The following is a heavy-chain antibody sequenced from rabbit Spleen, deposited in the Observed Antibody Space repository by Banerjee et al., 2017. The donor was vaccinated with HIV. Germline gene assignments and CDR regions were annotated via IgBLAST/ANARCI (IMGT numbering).Heavy chain of an antibody. D-gene: IGHD8-1*01. CDR1: GFDFSSDA. V-gene: IGHV1S47*01. J-gene: IGHJ4*01. CDR3: ARDAGSGHYIDAYFDL. CDR2: IYNGDGST. Sequence: QEQLVESGGDLVQPEGSLTLTCKVSGFDFSSDAMCWVRQAPGKGPEWIACIYNGDGSTYYANWVNGRFTISKTSSTTVTLQMTSLTGADTATYFCARDAGSGHYIDAYFDLWGPGTLVTVS.